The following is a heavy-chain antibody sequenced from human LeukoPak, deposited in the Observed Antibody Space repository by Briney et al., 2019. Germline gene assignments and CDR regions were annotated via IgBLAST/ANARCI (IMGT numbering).Heavy chain of an antibody. CDR1: GYTFTSYG. V-gene: IGHV1-18*01. Sequence: ASVKVSCKASGYTFTSYGISWVRQAPGQGLEWMGWISAYNGNTNYAQKLQGRVTMTTDTSTSTAYMELRSLRSDDTAVYYCARDLAWGVVDHYYYYYYGMDVWGQGTTVTVSS. CDR2: ISAYNGNT. D-gene: IGHD2-15*01. J-gene: IGHJ6*02. CDR3: ARDLAWGVVDHYYYYYYGMDV.